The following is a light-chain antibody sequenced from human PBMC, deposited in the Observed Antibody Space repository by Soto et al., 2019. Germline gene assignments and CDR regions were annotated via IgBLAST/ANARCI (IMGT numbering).Light chain of an antibody. Sequence: EIVLTQSPATLSLSPGERATLSCRASQSVGGNYLAWLQQKPGQAPRLLIYGTSNRATGIPDRISGSRSGTEFTLTISSLQSEDFGVYYSQQFEDWPTFGQGTKVDIK. CDR2: GTS. CDR1: QSVGGN. CDR3: QQFEDWPT. J-gene: IGKJ1*01. V-gene: IGKV3-15*01.